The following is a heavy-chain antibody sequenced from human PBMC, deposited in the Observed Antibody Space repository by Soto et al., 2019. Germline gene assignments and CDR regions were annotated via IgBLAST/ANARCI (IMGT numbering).Heavy chain of an antibody. CDR3: AGIQLGNDAFEI. CDR2: ISSSSSYI. V-gene: IGHV3-21*01. J-gene: IGHJ3*02. D-gene: IGHD6-6*01. Sequence: GGSLRLSCAASGFTSSSYSMNWVRQAPGKGLEWVSSISSSSSYIYYADSVKGRFTISRDNAKNSLYLQMNSLRAEDTAVYYSAGIQLGNDAFEIWGQGNPGHRL. CDR1: GFTSSSYS.